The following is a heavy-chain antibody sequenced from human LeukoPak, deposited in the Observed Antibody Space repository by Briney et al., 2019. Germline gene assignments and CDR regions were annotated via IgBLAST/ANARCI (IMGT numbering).Heavy chain of an antibody. V-gene: IGHV3-7*01. D-gene: IGHD1-26*01. Sequence: GGSLRLSCAASGFTFSSYWMSWVRQAPGKGLEWVANIKQDGSEKYYVDSVKGRFTISRDDARNSVYLQLNSLRAEDTSVYYCARSPGILGTNYFDYWGQGTLVTVSS. CDR1: GFTFSSYW. CDR2: IKQDGSEK. CDR3: ARSPGILGTNYFDY. J-gene: IGHJ4*02.